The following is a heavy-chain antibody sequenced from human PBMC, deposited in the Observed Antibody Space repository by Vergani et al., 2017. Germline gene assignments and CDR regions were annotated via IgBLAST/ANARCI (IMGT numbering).Heavy chain of an antibody. CDR1: GFTFSSYA. CDR2: ISGSGGST. J-gene: IGHJ5*02. Sequence: EVQLLESGGGLVQPGGSLRLSCAASGFTFSSYAMSWVRQAPGKGLEWVSAISGSGGSTYYADSVKGRFTISRDNSKNTLYLEMKSLRVEDTAVYYCARARCGGACFMSNWLDTWGQGTLVSVSS. V-gene: IGHV3-23*01. CDR3: ARARCGGACFMSNWLDT. D-gene: IGHD2-21*02.